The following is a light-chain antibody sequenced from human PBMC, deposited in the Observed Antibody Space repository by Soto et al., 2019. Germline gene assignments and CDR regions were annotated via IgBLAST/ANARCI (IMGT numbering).Light chain of an antibody. V-gene: IGKV3D-15*01. CDR2: GAS. CDR1: QPIASN. Sequence: EIMMTQSPGTVSVSPWDRAALSCRASQPIASNVAWYQQRPGHPPRLLIYGASTRAPDVPDGFTGSGSGTQFTLTISSLHSEDFATYFCQQYNNWPYTVGQGTTVEI. J-gene: IGKJ2*01. CDR3: QQYNNWPYT.